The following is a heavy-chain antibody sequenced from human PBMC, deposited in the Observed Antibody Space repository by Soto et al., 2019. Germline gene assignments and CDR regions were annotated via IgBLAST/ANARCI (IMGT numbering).Heavy chain of an antibody. Sequence: KQSQTLSLTCAISGDSVSSNSAAWNWIRQSPSRGLEWLGRTYYRSKWYNDYAVSVKSRITINPDTSKNQFSLQLNSVTPEDTAVYYCARDLETRIGSGYYFYYMDVWGKGTTVTVSS. D-gene: IGHD3-3*01. CDR3: ARDLETRIGSGYYFYYMDV. V-gene: IGHV6-1*01. CDR1: GDSVSSNSAA. J-gene: IGHJ6*03. CDR2: TYYRSKWYN.